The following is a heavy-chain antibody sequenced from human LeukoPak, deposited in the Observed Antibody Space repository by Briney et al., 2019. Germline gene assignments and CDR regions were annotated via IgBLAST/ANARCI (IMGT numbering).Heavy chain of an antibody. CDR3: ASQYTSSRIFDD. CDR1: GFSFSSYG. CDR2: ISSSSTYI. V-gene: IGHV3-21*01. D-gene: IGHD6-13*01. J-gene: IGHJ4*02. Sequence: GSLRLSCAASGFSFSSYGMHWVRQAPGKGLEWVSSISSSSTYIYYADSVKGRITVSRDNAKNSLYLQMNSLRAEDTAVYFCASQYTSSRIFDDWGQGTLVTVSS.